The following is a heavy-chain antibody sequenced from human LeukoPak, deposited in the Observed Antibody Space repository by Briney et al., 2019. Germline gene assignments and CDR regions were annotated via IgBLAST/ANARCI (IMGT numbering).Heavy chain of an antibody. CDR1: GLTFSDHY. D-gene: IGHD5-24*01. J-gene: IGHJ4*02. CDR2: TRNKANSYNT. CDR3: ARGYNSFDK. Sequence: GGSLRLSCAASGLTFSDHYMDWVRQAPGKGLEWVGRTRNKANSYNTAYAASVKGRFTVSRDESRNLLYLQMDSLKIEDTAVYYCARGYNSFDKWGQGTLVTVSS. V-gene: IGHV3-72*01.